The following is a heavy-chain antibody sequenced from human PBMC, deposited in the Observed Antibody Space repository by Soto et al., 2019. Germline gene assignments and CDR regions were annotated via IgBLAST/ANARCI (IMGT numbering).Heavy chain of an antibody. CDR2: IYYSGST. CDR1: GGSISSGGYY. V-gene: IGHV4-31*03. Sequence: QVQLQESGPGLVKPSQTLSLTCTVSGGSISSGGYYWSWIRQHPGKGLEWIGYIYYSGSTYYNPSLKSRVTISVDTSKNQFSLKLSSVTAADTAVYYCARDPYGDYLQPTYGMDVWGQGTTVTVSS. J-gene: IGHJ6*02. D-gene: IGHD4-17*01. CDR3: ARDPYGDYLQPTYGMDV.